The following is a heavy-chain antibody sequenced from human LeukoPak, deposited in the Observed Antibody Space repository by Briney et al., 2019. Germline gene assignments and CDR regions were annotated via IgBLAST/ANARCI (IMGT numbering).Heavy chain of an antibody. V-gene: IGHV1-69*05. Sequence: SVKVSCKASGGTFSSYAISWVRQAPGQGLEWMGGIIPIFGTANYAQKFQGRVTITTDESTSTAYMELSSLRSEDTAVYYCAKEAGYCSSTSCENYYYMDVWGKGTTVTVSS. CDR1: GGTFSSYA. J-gene: IGHJ6*03. CDR3: AKEAGYCSSTSCENYYYMDV. D-gene: IGHD2-2*01. CDR2: IIPIFGTA.